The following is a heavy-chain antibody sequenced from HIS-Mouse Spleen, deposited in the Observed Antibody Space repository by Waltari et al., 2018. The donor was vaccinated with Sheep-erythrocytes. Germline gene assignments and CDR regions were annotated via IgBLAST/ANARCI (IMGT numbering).Heavy chain of an antibody. CDR3: ARRTYYDFWSGYYTDAFDI. Sequence: EVQLVQSGAEVKKPGESLKISCKGSGYSFTSYWIGWVRQMPGKGLEWMGITYPGNSDTRYSPPFQGQVTIPADKSIGTAYLQWSSLKASDTAMYYCARRTYYDFWSGYYTDAFDIWGQGTMVTVSS. CDR2: TYPGNSDT. J-gene: IGHJ3*02. CDR1: GYSFTSYW. D-gene: IGHD3-3*01. V-gene: IGHV5-51*03.